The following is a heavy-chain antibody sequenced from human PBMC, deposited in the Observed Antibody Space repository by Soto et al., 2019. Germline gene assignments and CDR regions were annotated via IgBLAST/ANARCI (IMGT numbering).Heavy chain of an antibody. CDR1: GYTFTSYY. D-gene: IGHD2-2*01. Sequence: ASVKVSFKASGYTFTSYYMHWVRQAPGQGLEWMGIINPSGGSTSYAQKFQGRVTMTRDTSTSTVYMELSSLRSEDTAVYYCARDGGFGPATIYYGMDVWGQGTTVTVSS. V-gene: IGHV1-46*03. CDR2: INPSGGST. J-gene: IGHJ6*01. CDR3: ARDGGFGPATIYYGMDV.